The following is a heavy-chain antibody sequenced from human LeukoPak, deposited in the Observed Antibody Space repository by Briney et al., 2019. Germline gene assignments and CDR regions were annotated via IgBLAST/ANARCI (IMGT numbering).Heavy chain of an antibody. CDR3: ARKDGDY. CDR1: GTSLSPFY. Sequence: SETLSLTCSVSGTSLSPFYWTWFRQPAGKRPEGIGLIYTNGATTLNPSLKSRVAMSVDLAKNQLFLKLASVTAADTAMYYCARKDGDYWGQGTLVTVSS. CDR2: IYTNGAT. V-gene: IGHV4-4*07. J-gene: IGHJ4*02.